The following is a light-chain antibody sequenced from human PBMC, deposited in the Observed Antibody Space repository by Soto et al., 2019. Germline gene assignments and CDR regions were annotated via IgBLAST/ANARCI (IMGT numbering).Light chain of an antibody. V-gene: IGKV1-27*01. CDR3: QRYNSVPVT. CDR1: QDIGIY. J-gene: IGKJ5*01. CDR2: SAS. Sequence: QMTQSPSSLSASVGDRVTITCRASQDIGIYLAWYQQRPGTVPKLLIYSASTLKSGFPSRFSGSGSGTDFTLTISSLQPEDVATYYCQRYNSVPVTFGQGTRLEMK.